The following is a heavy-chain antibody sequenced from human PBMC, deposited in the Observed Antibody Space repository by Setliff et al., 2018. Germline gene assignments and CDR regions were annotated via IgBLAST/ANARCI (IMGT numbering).Heavy chain of an antibody. J-gene: IGHJ6*03. CDR1: GDSISNDYW. CDR3: ARATSGWYSAYYYYMDV. Sequence: SETLSLTCAVSGDSISNDYWWSWVRQPPERELEWIGEVNQSGTTNYNPPLKGRATISVDNSKNQFSLNLNSVTVADTAVYYCARATSGWYSAYYYYMDVWGKGTAVTVSS. CDR2: VNQSGTT. D-gene: IGHD6-19*01. V-gene: IGHV4-4*02.